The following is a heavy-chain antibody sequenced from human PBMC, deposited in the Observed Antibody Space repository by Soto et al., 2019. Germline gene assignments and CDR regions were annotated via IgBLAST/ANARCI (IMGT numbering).Heavy chain of an antibody. V-gene: IGHV4-34*01. Sequence: PSETLSLTCAVDGGSFSGYYWSWIRQPPGKGLEWIAEINHSGSTNYNPSLRSRVTMSLGTSKNQFSLKVSSVTAADTAVYYCARGGTWPTKFDYWGQGTLVTVSS. CDR3: ARGGTWPTKFDY. J-gene: IGHJ4*02. CDR2: INHSGST. CDR1: GGSFSGYY.